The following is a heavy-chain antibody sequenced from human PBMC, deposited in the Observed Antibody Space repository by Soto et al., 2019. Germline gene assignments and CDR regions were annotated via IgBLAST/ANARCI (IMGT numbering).Heavy chain of an antibody. D-gene: IGHD5-18*01. CDR1: GYTFTGYY. Sequence: ASVKVSCKASGYTFTGYYIHWVRQAPGQRLEWMGWINAGNGNTKYSQKFQGRVTITRDTSASTAYMELSSLRSEDTAVYYCARDPGYSYGYNWGQGTLVTVSS. J-gene: IGHJ4*02. V-gene: IGHV1-3*01. CDR3: ARDPGYSYGYN. CDR2: INAGNGNT.